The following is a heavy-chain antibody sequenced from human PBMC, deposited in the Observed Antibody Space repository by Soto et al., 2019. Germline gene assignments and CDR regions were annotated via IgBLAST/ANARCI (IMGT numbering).Heavy chain of an antibody. V-gene: IGHV5-51*01. J-gene: IGHJ6*02. Sequence: VGSLKLSCKCSGYSYTRHWISWLRQTPGNGVAWMWIFYPGDSDRRYSTSFQGQVTISADKSISTAYLQWSSLKASDTAMYYCSTLPPDDDNGYFTIVVWAQGTTVTVSS. CDR2: FYPGDSDR. D-gene: IGHD3-22*01. CDR1: GYSYTRHW. CDR3: STLPPDDDNGYFTIVV.